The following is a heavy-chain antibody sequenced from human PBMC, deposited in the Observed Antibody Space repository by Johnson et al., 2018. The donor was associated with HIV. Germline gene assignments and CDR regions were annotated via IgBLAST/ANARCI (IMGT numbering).Heavy chain of an antibody. Sequence: QVQLVESGGGLVKPGGSLRLSCAASGFTFSNAWMSWVRQAPGKGLEWVAFIRYDEADKYYAASVKGRFTISRDNSKNTVYLQMSGLRVEDTAVYYCAKGLYYGGSGDYAFDMWGQGTMVTVSS. D-gene: IGHD2-21*01. CDR2: IRYDEADK. CDR3: AKGLYYGGSGDYAFDM. V-gene: IGHV3-30*02. J-gene: IGHJ3*02. CDR1: GFTFSNAW.